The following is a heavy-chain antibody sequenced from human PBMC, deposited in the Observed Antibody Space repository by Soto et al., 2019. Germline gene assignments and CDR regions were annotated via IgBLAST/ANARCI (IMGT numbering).Heavy chain of an antibody. J-gene: IGHJ5*02. V-gene: IGHV1-3*01. Sequence: QVQLVQSGAEVKKPGASVKVSCKASGYTFATYAIHWVRQAPGEGLEWMGWINPATGNTEYSEKFQDRVTLTRDTSAPTAYMELRGLRFEDTAVYYCARRYKSAGWLDTWGQGTLVTVSS. CDR2: INPATGNT. CDR3: ARRYKSAGWLDT. CDR1: GYTFATYA. D-gene: IGHD1-20*01.